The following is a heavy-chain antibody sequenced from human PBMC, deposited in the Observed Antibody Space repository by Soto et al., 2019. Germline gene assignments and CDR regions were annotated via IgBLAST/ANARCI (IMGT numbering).Heavy chain of an antibody. CDR2: IYYSGST. V-gene: IGHV4-30-4*01. CDR1: GGSISSGDYY. D-gene: IGHD3-3*01. CDR3: ARSFLEWLLSFDY. J-gene: IGHJ4*02. Sequence: PSETLSLTCTVSGGSISSGDYYWSWIRQPPGKGLEWIGYIYYSGSTYYNPSLKSRVTISVDTSKNQFSLKLSSVTAADTTVYYCARSFLEWLLSFDYWGQGTLVTVSS.